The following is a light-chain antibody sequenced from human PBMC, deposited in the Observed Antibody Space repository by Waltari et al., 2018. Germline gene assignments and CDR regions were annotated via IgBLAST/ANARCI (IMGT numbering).Light chain of an antibody. V-gene: IGKV1-16*01. CDR1: QAIDND. CDR3: QHYHSYPLT. J-gene: IGKJ4*01. CDR2: YPS. Sequence: DIQMTQSPSSLSASVGDTITITCRASQAIDNDLAWYQQKSGTAPRPLIYYPSNLQTGVPSRFGGSGSGTHFTLTIRSLQPDDCATYYCQHYHSYPLTFGGGTKVEIK.